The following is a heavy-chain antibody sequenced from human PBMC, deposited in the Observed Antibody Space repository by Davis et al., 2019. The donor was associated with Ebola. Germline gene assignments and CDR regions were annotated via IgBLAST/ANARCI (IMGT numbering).Heavy chain of an antibody. Sequence: SETLSLTCTVSGGSISSSSSYWGWIRQPPRKGLEWIGSIYYSGITNYNPSLKSRVTISVDTSKNQFSLKLSSVTAADTAVYYCARVWLTTNAGNWFDPWGQGTLVTVSS. D-gene: IGHD4-17*01. CDR2: IYYSGIT. CDR1: GGSISSSSSY. CDR3: ARVWLTTNAGNWFDP. V-gene: IGHV4-39*07. J-gene: IGHJ5*02.